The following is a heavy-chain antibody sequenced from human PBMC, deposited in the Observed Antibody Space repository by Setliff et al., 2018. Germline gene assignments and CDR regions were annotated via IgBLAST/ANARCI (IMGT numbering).Heavy chain of an antibody. CDR3: TRDTNIVVVPPHRTAFDI. CDR2: FYHSGSM. V-gene: IGHV4-59*01. CDR1: GGSISSSY. Sequence: SETLSLTCTVSGGSISSSYWSWIRQPPGKGLEWIGYFYHSGSMNYNPSLKGRVTMTTDTSTGTADMELRNLRSDDTAVYYCTRDTNIVVVPPHRTAFDIWGQGTMVTVSS. J-gene: IGHJ3*02. D-gene: IGHD2-2*01.